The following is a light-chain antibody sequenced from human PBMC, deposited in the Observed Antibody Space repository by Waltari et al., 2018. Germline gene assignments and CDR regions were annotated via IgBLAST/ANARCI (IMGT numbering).Light chain of an antibody. V-gene: IGLV3-21*02. CDR3: QVWDSSSDHQV. J-gene: IGLJ1*01. CDR1: KIGINN. CDR2: DDS. Sequence: SYVLTQPPSVSVAPGQPARLTCGGNKIGINNVHWYQQKPGQAPVLVVYDDSYRPSGIPERFSGSNSGNTATLTINRVEAGDEADYYCQVWDSSSDHQVFGTGTKVTVL.